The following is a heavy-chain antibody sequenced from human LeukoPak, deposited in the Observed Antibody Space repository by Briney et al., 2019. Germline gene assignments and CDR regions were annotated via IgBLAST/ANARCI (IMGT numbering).Heavy chain of an antibody. CDR2: INPNSGGT. Sequence: ASVKVSCKTSGYTFTGYYMHWVRQAPGQGLEWMGWINPNSGGTNYAQKFQGRVTMTRDTSISTAYMELSRLRSDDTAVYYCARARTYYDILTGSPRKYYYYYMDVWGKGTTVTISS. CDR3: ARARTYYDILTGSPRKYYYYYMDV. V-gene: IGHV1-2*02. J-gene: IGHJ6*03. D-gene: IGHD3-9*01. CDR1: GYTFTGYY.